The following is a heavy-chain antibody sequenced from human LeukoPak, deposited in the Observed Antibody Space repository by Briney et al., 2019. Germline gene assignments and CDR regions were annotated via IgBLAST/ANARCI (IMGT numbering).Heavy chain of an antibody. Sequence: HPGGPLRLSCAASGFTFSSYGMHWVRQAPGKGLEWVAVIWYDGSNKYYTDSVKGRFTIPRDNSKNTLYLQMNSLRAEDTAVYYCAKDRVPGGYYDFWSGYYSDFDYWGQGTLVTVSS. CDR2: IWYDGSNK. CDR3: AKDRVPGGYYDFWSGYYSDFDY. J-gene: IGHJ4*02. CDR1: GFTFSSYG. V-gene: IGHV3-33*06. D-gene: IGHD3-3*01.